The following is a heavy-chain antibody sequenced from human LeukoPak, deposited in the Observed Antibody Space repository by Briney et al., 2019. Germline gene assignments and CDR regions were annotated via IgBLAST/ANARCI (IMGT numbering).Heavy chain of an antibody. CDR1: GYTFTSYD. CDR2: MNPNSGNT. V-gene: IGHV1-8*01. Sequence: ASVKVSCKASGYTFTSYDINWVRQATGQGLEWMGWMNPNSGNTGYAQKFQGRVTMTRNTSISTAYMELSSLRSEDTAVYYCARVSPAPYYFDYWGQGTLVTVSS. D-gene: IGHD2-2*01. CDR3: ARVSPAPYYFDY. J-gene: IGHJ4*02.